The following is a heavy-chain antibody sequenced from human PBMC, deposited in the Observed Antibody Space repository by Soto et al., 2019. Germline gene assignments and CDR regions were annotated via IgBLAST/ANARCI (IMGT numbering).Heavy chain of an antibody. CDR3: ARAVTSDIGDRYYFDY. J-gene: IGHJ4*02. CDR1: GFTFDDNA. D-gene: IGHD2-15*01. V-gene: IGHV3-49*03. CDR2: IRGKAYGGTK. Sequence: PGGSLRLSCTASGFTFDDNAMSWFRQAPGKGLEWVAFIRGKAYGGTKEYAASVKDRFTISRDDSNSIAYLLMISLKTEDTAVYYCARAVTSDIGDRYYFDYWGQGTLVTVSS.